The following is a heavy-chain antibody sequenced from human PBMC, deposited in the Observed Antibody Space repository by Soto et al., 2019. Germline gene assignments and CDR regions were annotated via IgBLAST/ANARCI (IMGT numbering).Heavy chain of an antibody. CDR3: AREDDYGSGSTSEWFDS. D-gene: IGHD3-10*01. CDR1: AFTFASYG. V-gene: IGHV1-18*01. CDR2: ISAYNGNT. Sequence: SVKVSCNASAFTFASYGISWVPQAPGQVLEWMGWISAYNGNTNYAQKLQGGVTMTTDTSTSTAYMELRSLRSDDTAVYYCAREDDYGSGSTSEWFDSRGQGTLVTVSS. J-gene: IGHJ5*01.